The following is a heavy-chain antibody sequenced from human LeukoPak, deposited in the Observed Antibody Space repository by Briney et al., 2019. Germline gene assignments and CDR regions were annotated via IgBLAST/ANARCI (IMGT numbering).Heavy chain of an antibody. D-gene: IGHD3-22*01. CDR2: ISSSSSYI. Sequence: GGSLRLSCAASGFTFSSYSMNWVRQAPGKGLEWVSSISSSSSYIYYADSVKGRFTISRDNAKNSLYLKMNSLRAEDTAVYYCARANYDSSGYYEALHAFDYWGQGTLVTVSS. V-gene: IGHV3-21*01. J-gene: IGHJ4*02. CDR3: ARANYDSSGYYEALHAFDY. CDR1: GFTFSSYS.